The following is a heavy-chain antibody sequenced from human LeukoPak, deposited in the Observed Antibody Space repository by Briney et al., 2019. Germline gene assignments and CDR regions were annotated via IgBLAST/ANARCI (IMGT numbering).Heavy chain of an antibody. J-gene: IGHJ4*02. CDR2: FDPEDGET. V-gene: IGHV1-24*01. D-gene: IGHD3-9*01. CDR3: ATGRRFYDIPNYFDY. CDR1: GYTLTELS. Sequence: ASVKVSCKVSGYTLTELSMHWVRQAPGKGLEWMGGFDPEDGETIYAQKFQGRVTMTEDTSTDTAYMELSSLRSEDTAVYYCATGRRFYDIPNYFDYWGQGTLVTVSS.